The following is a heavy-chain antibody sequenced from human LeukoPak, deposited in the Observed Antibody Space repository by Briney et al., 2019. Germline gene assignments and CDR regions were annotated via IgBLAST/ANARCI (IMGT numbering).Heavy chain of an antibody. CDR2: ISSSSSYI. J-gene: IGHJ4*02. D-gene: IGHD2-15*01. CDR3: ARDSVSYCSRGSCFDY. V-gene: IGHV3-21*01. Sequence: GGSLRLSCAASGFTFISYSMNWVRQAPGKGLEWVSSISSSSSYIYYADSVKGRFTIARHNAKNSLYLQMNSLRAEDTAVYYCARDSVSYCSRGSCFDYWGQGTLVTVSS. CDR1: GFTFISYS.